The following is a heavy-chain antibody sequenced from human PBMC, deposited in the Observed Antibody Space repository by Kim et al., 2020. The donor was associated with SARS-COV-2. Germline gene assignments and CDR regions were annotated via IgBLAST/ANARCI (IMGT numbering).Heavy chain of an antibody. CDR2: IYYSGST. D-gene: IGHD3-10*01. Sequence: SETLSLTCTVSGGSISSYYWSWIRQPPGKGLEWIGYIYYSGSTNYNPSLKSRVTISVDTSKNQFSLKLSSVTAADTAVYYCARDYLVRGVIINDYYYYGMDVWGQGTTVTVSS. CDR1: GGSISSYY. V-gene: IGHV4-59*01. J-gene: IGHJ6*02. CDR3: ARDYLVRGVIINDYYYYGMDV.